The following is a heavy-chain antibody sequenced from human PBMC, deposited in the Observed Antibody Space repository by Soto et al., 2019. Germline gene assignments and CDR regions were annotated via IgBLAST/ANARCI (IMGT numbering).Heavy chain of an antibody. J-gene: IGHJ6*03. CDR2: TRNKANSYTT. V-gene: IGHV3-72*01. D-gene: IGHD5-12*01. Sequence: GGSLRLSCAASGFTFSDHYMDWVRQAPGKGLEWVGRTRNKANSYTTEYAASVKGRFTISRDDSKNSLYLQMNSLKTEDTAVYYCARAWHSVATITSYYYYMDVWGKGTTVTVSS. CDR3: ARAWHSVATITSYYYYMDV. CDR1: GFTFSDHY.